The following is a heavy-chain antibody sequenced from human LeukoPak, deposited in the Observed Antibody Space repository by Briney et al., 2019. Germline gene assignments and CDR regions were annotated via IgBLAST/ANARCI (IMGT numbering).Heavy chain of an antibody. J-gene: IGHJ6*02. CDR2: IRQDGHEN. Sequence: PGGSLRLSCAASGFTFSQYWMSWVRQAPGKGLEWVANIRQDGHENYYADSVKGRFSISRDNAENSVFLQMNSLRAEDTAIYYCAKGLYDYALDVWGQGTAVTVPS. CDR1: GFTFSQYW. V-gene: IGHV3-7*03. CDR3: AKGLYDYALDV.